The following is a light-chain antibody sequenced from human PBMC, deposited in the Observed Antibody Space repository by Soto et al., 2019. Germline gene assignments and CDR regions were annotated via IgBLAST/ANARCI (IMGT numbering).Light chain of an antibody. V-gene: IGKV3-20*01. J-gene: IGKJ1*01. CDR3: QQYDRSPWT. Sequence: IVLTQSPGNLSLSPGDRATLSCGASQRVSSSYLAWYQQKPGQAPGPLIYGASSRATGIPERFSGSGAGTDFTLTISRLEPEDLAVYYCQQYDRSPWTFGQGTKVDI. CDR2: GAS. CDR1: QRVSSSY.